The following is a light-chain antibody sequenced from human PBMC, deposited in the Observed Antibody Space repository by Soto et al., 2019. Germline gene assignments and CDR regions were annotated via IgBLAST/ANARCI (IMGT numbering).Light chain of an antibody. Sequence: QSALTQPASVSGSPGQSITISCTGTSSDVGGYNYVSWYQQHPGEAPKLMIYDVSNRPSGVSNRFSGSKSGYTASLTISGLQAEDEAHYYCSSYTSSSTRVFGGGTKLTVL. CDR3: SSYTSSSTRV. V-gene: IGLV2-14*01. CDR1: SSDVGGYNY. CDR2: DVS. J-gene: IGLJ2*01.